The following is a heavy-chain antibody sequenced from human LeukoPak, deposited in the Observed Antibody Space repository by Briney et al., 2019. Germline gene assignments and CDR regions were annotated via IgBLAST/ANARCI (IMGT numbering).Heavy chain of an antibody. CDR1: GFPFSSFS. CDR3: ARDLISGDYTFDY. D-gene: IGHD4-11*01. CDR2: ISSTSSSI. Sequence: PGGSLRLSCAASGFPFSSFSMNWVRQAPGKGLEWVSYISSTSSSIHYADSVKGRFTVSRDNAKDSLYLQMNSLRDEDTAVYYCARDLISGDYTFDYWGQGALVTVSS. V-gene: IGHV3-48*02. J-gene: IGHJ4*02.